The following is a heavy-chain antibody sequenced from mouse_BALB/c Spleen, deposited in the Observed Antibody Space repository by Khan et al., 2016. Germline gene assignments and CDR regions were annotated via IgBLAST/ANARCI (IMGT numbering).Heavy chain of an antibody. D-gene: IGHD2-3*01. CDR2: INSDGSAI. CDR1: GFTFSGFW. Sequence: EVELVESGGGLVQPGGSRGLSCEGSGFTFSGFWMSWVRQTPGKTLEWIGDINSDGSAINYAPSIKDRFTIFRDTDKSTLYLQMSNVRSGDTATYFCMRYDGYYWYFDVWGAWTTLTVSS. V-gene: IGHV11-2*02. J-gene: IGHJ1*01. CDR3: MRYDGYYWYFDV.